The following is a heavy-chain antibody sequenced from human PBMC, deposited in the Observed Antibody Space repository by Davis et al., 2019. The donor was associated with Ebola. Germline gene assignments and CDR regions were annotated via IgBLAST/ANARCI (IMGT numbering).Heavy chain of an antibody. D-gene: IGHD1-1*01. CDR3: ARYWNPPPYYYGMDV. J-gene: IGHJ6*02. Sequence: GESLKISCKGSGYSFTSYWIGWVRQMPGKGLEWMGIIYPGDSDTRYSPSFQGQVTISADKSISTAYLQWSSLKASDTAMYYCARYWNPPPYYYGMDVWGQGTTVTVSS. V-gene: IGHV5-51*01. CDR1: GYSFTSYW. CDR2: IYPGDSDT.